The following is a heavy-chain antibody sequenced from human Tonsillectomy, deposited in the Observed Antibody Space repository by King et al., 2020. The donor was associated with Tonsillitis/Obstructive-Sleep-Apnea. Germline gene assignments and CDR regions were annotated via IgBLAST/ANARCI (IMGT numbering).Heavy chain of an antibody. CDR1: GYTFTRYG. CDR2: ISAYNGNT. Sequence: QLVQSGAEVKKPGASVKVSCKASGYTFTRYGISWVRQAPGQGLEWMGWISAYNGNTNYAQKIQGRVTMTTDTSTSTAYMELRSLRSDDTAVYYCARDLCSSTSCYGCPFEWGQGTMVTVSS. J-gene: IGHJ3*01. D-gene: IGHD2-2*01. V-gene: IGHV1-18*01. CDR3: ARDLCSSTSCYGCPFE.